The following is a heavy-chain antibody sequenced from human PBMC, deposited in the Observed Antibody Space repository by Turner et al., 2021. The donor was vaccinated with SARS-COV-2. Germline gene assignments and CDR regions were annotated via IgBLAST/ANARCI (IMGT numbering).Heavy chain of an antibody. V-gene: IGHV3-33*01. CDR1: GFTFSNYG. CDR3: ARDFTISGMDV. CDR2: IWYNGSNK. Sequence: QVQLVESGGGVVQPGRSLRLSCAASGFTFSNYGMNWVRQAPGKGLEWVAVIWYNGSNKYYADSVKGRFTISRDNSKNTLYLQMNSLRAEDTAVYYCARDFTISGMDVWGQGTTVTVS. D-gene: IGHD3-3*01. J-gene: IGHJ6*02.